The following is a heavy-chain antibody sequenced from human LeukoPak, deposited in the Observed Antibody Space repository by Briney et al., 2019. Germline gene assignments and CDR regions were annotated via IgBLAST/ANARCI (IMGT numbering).Heavy chain of an antibody. J-gene: IGHJ5*02. V-gene: IGHV3-23*01. Sequence: GGSLRPSCAASGFTFSNYAMSWVRQAPGKGLEWLSSISGAGDITPYANSVKGRFTVSRDNSKNTLYLQMHSLSAADTAVYYCAKQLYSYGYRWFDPWGQGTLVTVSS. CDR3: AKQLYSYGYRWFDP. CDR2: ISGAGDIT. CDR1: GFTFSNYA. D-gene: IGHD5-18*01.